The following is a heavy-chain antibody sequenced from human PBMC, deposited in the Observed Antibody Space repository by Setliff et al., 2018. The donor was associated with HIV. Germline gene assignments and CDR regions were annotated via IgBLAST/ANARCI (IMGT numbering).Heavy chain of an antibody. D-gene: IGHD4-17*01. J-gene: IGHJ5*02. CDR2: IDTQTGSP. CDR1: GYSFINYA. Sequence: ASVKVSCKASGYSFINYAMNWVRQAPGQGLEWMGWIDTQTGSPTYAQAFKGRFVFPVDTSVTTAYLQISGLKAEDTAVYFCARGLYGDYGGDLNWLDPWGHGTRVTVSS. V-gene: IGHV7-4-1*02. CDR3: ARGLYGDYGGDLNWLDP.